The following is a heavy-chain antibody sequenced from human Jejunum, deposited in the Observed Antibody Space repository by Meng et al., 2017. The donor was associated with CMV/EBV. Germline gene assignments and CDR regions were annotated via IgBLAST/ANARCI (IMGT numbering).Heavy chain of an antibody. CDR3: TRGRDAYKVGL. V-gene: IGHV4-31*03. D-gene: IGHD5-24*01. CDR2: IHPSGST. CDR1: GDSISCDGYY. Sequence: TCTVSGDSISCDGYYCNWIRQLPGKGLEWIGFIHPSGSTHYNPSLKSRVSISSDTSKSQFSLSLSSVNVADTAVYYCTRGRDAYKVGLWGQGTLVTVSS. J-gene: IGHJ1*01.